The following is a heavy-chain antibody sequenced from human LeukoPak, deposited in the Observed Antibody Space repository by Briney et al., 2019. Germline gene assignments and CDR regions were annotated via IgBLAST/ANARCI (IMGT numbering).Heavy chain of an antibody. CDR2: TSYDKSNK. V-gene: IGHV3-30-3*01. J-gene: IGHJ4*02. D-gene: IGHD5-24*01. CDR3: AREGLRWLQFSFDY. Sequence: PGRSLRLSCAASGFAFSAYAMYWDRRAPGTGLAGVAVTSYDKSNKYYADSVKGRFTISRDKSKNTLYLQLNSLRAEDTAVYYCAREGLRWLQFSFDYWGQGTRVTVSS. CDR1: GFAFSAYA.